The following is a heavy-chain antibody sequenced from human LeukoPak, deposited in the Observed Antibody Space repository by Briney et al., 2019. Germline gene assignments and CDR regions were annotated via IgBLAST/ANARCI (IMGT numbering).Heavy chain of an antibody. Sequence: GGSLRLSCAAPGFTFSSHWMTWVRQAPGKGLEWVAVISYDGSKKYYADSVKGRFTISRDNSKNTLYLQMNSLRAEDTAVYYCARDLLDTYYYGSGSYEGPDYWGQGTLVTVSS. V-gene: IGHV3-30*03. D-gene: IGHD3-10*01. CDR3: ARDLLDTYYYGSGSYEGPDY. CDR1: GFTFSSHW. J-gene: IGHJ4*02. CDR2: ISYDGSKK.